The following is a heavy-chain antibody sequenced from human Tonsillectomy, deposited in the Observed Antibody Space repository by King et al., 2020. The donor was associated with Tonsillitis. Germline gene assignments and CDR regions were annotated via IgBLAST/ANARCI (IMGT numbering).Heavy chain of an antibody. CDR2: LSYDGDHT. V-gene: IGHV3-30*18. CDR3: AKWSPGSSWYGGDY. J-gene: IGHJ4*02. Sequence: VQLVESGGGVVQPGGSLRLSCAASGFTFRSFGMHWVRQTPDKGLEWLAVLSYDGDHTFYADSVKGRFTISRDNSENTLYLQMDSLRGEDTAVYYCAKWSPGSSWYGGDYWGQGTLVTVSS. D-gene: IGHD6-19*01. CDR1: GFTFRSFG.